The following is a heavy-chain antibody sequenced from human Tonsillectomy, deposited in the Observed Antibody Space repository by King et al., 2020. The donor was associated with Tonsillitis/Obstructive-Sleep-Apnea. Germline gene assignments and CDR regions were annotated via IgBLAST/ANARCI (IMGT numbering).Heavy chain of an antibody. CDR3: ARYCSGGSCPSY. Sequence: VPLVQSGAEVKKPGASVKGSCKASGYTFTSYYLHWVRQAPGQGLEWRGIINPSGCSKSYAQKFQGRCTMTRDTSTSTVYMELSSLRSEDTAVYYCARYCSGGSCPSYWGQGTLVTVSS. J-gene: IGHJ4*02. CDR2: INPSGCSK. D-gene: IGHD2-15*01. CDR1: GYTFTSYY. V-gene: IGHV1-46*01.